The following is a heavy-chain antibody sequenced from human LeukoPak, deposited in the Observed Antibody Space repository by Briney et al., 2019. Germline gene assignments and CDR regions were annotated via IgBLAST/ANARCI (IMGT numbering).Heavy chain of an antibody. CDR2: IYPGDSDT. CDR1: GYSFTNYW. D-gene: IGHD5-18*01. Sequence: GESRKISCKGSGYSFTNYWIGWVRQMPGIGLEWMGIIYPGDSDTRYSPSFQGQVTISADKSISTAYLQWSSLKASDTAMYYRARRVDAAMGHFDYWGQGTLVTVSS. CDR3: ARRVDAAMGHFDY. V-gene: IGHV5-51*01. J-gene: IGHJ4*02.